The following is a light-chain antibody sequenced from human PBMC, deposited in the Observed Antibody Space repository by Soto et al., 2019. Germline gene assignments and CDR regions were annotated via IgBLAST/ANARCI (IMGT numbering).Light chain of an antibody. CDR1: SRDVGVYKY. Sequence: QSALIQPRSVSGSPGQSVTISCTGTSRDVGVYKYVSWYRQHPGKAPKLMIYDVITRPSGVHDRFSGSKSGNTASLTISGLQAEHEADYYCCSYAGDYPFVFGSGTKLTVL. CDR2: DVI. CDR3: CSYAGDYPFV. V-gene: IGLV2-11*01. J-gene: IGLJ1*01.